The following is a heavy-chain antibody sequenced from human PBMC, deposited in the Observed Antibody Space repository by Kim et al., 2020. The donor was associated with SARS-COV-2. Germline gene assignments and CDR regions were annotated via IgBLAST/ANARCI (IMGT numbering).Heavy chain of an antibody. CDR3: ARGAGYSSGWYIPQLVDY. CDR1: GFTFSSYS. J-gene: IGHJ4*02. CDR2: ISSSSSTI. D-gene: IGHD6-19*01. V-gene: IGHV3-48*02. Sequence: GGSLRLSCAASGFTFSSYSMNWVRQAPGKGLEWVSYISSSSSTIYYADSVKGRFTISRDNAKNSLYLQMNSLRDEDTAVYYCARGAGYSSGWYIPQLVDYWGQGTLVTVSS.